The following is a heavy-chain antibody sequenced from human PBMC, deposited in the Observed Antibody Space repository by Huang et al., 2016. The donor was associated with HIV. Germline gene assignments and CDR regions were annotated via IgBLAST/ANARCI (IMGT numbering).Heavy chain of an antibody. Sequence: MHWVRQAPGKGLEWVAIISYDGSSKYHADSVKARFTISRDNSKNTVYLQMNSLRVEDTAVYYCAKDRRGSGTYYDYFEYWGQGTLVTVSS. D-gene: IGHD1-26*01. V-gene: IGHV3-30*18. CDR3: AKDRRGSGTYYDYFEY. CDR2: ISYDGSSK. J-gene: IGHJ4*02.